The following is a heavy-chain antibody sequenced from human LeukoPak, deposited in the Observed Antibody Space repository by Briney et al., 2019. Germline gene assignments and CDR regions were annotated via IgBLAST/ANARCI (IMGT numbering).Heavy chain of an antibody. D-gene: IGHD3-10*01. CDR2: IYHSGST. CDR1: GYSISSGYY. J-gene: IGHJ2*01. CDR3: ARGEYYYGSGSYYPDWYFDL. Sequence: SETLSLTCTVSGYSISSGYYWGWIRQPPGKGLEWIGSIYHSGSTYYNPSLKSRVTISVDTSKNQFSLKLSSVTAADTAVYYCARGEYYYGSGSYYPDWYFDLWSRGTLVTVSS. V-gene: IGHV4-38-2*02.